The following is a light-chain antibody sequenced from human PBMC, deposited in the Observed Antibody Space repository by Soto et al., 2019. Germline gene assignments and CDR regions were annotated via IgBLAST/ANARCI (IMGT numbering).Light chain of an antibody. V-gene: IGLV1-51*01. CDR3: GTWDSSLSADWV. CDR1: SSNIGNNY. J-gene: IGLJ3*02. Sequence: QSVLTQSPSVSAAPGQKVTISCSGSSSNIGNNYVSWYQQLPGTAPKLLIYDNNKRPSGIPDRFSGSKSGTSATLGITGLQTGDEADYYCGTWDSSLSADWVFGGGTKVTVL. CDR2: DNN.